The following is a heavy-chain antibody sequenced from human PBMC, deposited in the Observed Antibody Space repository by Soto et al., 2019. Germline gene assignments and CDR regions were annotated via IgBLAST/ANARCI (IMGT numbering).Heavy chain of an antibody. V-gene: IGHV4-34*01. CDR3: AREPLTTVTTDAFDS. Sequence: PSETLSLTCAVYGGSFSGYYWSWIRQPPGKGLEWIGEINHSGSTNYNPSLKSRVTISVDTSKNQFSLKLSSVTAADTAVYYCAREPLTTVTTDAFDSWGQGTMVTVSS. CDR2: INHSGST. J-gene: IGHJ3*02. D-gene: IGHD4-17*01. CDR1: GGSFSGYY.